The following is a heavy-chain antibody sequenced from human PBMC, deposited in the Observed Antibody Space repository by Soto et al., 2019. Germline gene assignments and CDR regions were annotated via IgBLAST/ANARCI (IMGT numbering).Heavy chain of an antibody. V-gene: IGHV4-34*01. Sequence: SETLSLTCAVYGGSFSGYYWSWIRQPPGKGLEWIGEINHSGSTNYNPSLKSRVTISVDTSKNQFSLKLSSVTAADTAVYYCGARITGTTAFWGQGTLVTVSS. J-gene: IGHJ4*02. CDR2: INHSGST. CDR3: GARITGTTAF. D-gene: IGHD1-7*01. CDR1: GGSFSGYY.